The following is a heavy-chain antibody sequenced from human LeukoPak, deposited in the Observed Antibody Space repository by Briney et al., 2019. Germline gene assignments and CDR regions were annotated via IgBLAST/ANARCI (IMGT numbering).Heavy chain of an antibody. CDR3: AKSGIEAAGSLVYFDY. Sequence: PGGSLRLSCAASGFTFSSYGMHWVRQAPGKGLEWVAIIWYDGSNKYYADSVKGRFTISRDNSKSTLYLQMNSLRAEDTAVYYCAKSGIEAAGSLVYFDYWGQGTVVTASS. V-gene: IGHV3-30*02. J-gene: IGHJ4*02. CDR2: IWYDGSNK. CDR1: GFTFSSYG. D-gene: IGHD6-13*01.